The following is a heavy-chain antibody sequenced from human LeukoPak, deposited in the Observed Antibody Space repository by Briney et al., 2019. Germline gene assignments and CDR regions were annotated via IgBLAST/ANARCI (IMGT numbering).Heavy chain of an antibody. V-gene: IGHV4-31*03. D-gene: IGHD3-10*01. Sequence: KPSETLSLTCSVSGGSISSGGYYWSWIRQHPGRGLEWIGYIYYSGSTYYNPSLKSRITISVDTSKNQFSLKLSSVTAADTAVYYCARGWFGELYYFDYWGQGSLVTVSP. CDR3: ARGWFGELYYFDY. CDR1: GGSISSGGYY. J-gene: IGHJ4*02. CDR2: IYYSGST.